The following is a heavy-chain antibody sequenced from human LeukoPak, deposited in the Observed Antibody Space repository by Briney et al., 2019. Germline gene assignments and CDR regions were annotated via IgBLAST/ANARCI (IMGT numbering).Heavy chain of an antibody. CDR2: ISGSGGST. CDR1: GFTFSSYA. Sequence: PGGSLRLSCAASGFTFSSYAMSWVRQAPGKGLEWVSAISGSGGSTYYADSVKGRFTISRDNSKNTLYLQMNSLRAEDTAVYYCAKRDYYDSSGYCAFDYWGQGTLVTVSS. J-gene: IGHJ4*02. D-gene: IGHD3-22*01. V-gene: IGHV3-23*01. CDR3: AKRDYYDSSGYCAFDY.